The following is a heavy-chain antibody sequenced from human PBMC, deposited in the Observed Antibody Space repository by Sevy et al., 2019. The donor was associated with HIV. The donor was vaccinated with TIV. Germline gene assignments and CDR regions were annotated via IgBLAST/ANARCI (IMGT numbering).Heavy chain of an antibody. CDR1: GFSFSDAW. Sequence: GSLRLSCAASGFSFSDAWVSWVRQAPGKGLEWVGRVRSKGDGGTTAYAAPVKGRFTIARDDSKDMLYLQMKSLKTEDTGVYYCTTEGADWGHGTLVTVSS. CDR2: VRSKGDGGTT. V-gene: IGHV3-15*01. CDR3: TTEGAD. J-gene: IGHJ1*01.